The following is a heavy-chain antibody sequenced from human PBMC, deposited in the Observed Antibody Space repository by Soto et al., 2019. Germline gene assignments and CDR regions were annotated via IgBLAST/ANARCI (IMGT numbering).Heavy chain of an antibody. CDR3: ARDLERITIFGVVSTRFGMDV. V-gene: IGHV1-2*04. CDR2: INPNSGGT. J-gene: IGHJ6*02. D-gene: IGHD3-3*01. Sequence: WASVKVSCKASGYTFTGYYMHWVRQAPGQGLEWMGWINPNSGGTNYAQKFQGWVTMTRDTSISTAYMELSRLRSDDTAVYYCARDLERITIFGVVSTRFGMDVWGQGTTVTVSS. CDR1: GYTFTGYY.